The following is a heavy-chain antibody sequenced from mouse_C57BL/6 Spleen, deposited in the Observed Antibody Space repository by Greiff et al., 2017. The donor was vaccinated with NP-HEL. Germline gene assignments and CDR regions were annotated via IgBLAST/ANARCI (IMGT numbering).Heavy chain of an antibody. V-gene: IGHV1-55*01. CDR3: VYYGSGAWFAY. J-gene: IGHJ3*01. Sequence: VQLQQPGAELVKPGASVKLSCKASGYTFTSYWMTWVQQRPGQGLEWIGDIYPGSGSTNYHEKFKSKATLTVDTSTSTAYMQLSSLTSEDSAVYYCVYYGSGAWFAYWGQGTLVTVSA. CDR2: IYPGSGST. D-gene: IGHD1-1*01. CDR1: GYTFTSYW.